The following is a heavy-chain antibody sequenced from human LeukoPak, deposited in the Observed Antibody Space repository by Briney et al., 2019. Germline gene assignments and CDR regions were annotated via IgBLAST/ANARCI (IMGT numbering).Heavy chain of an antibody. D-gene: IGHD3-22*01. V-gene: IGHV4-39*07. CDR2: IYYSGST. CDR1: GGSISSSSYY. Sequence: SETLSLTCTVSGGSISSSSYYWGWIRQPPGKGLEWIGSIYYSGSTYYNPSLKSRVTISVDTSKNQFSLKLSSVTAADTAVYYCARPPQRRYYDSSGYYWVYWGQGTLVTVSS. CDR3: ARPPQRRYYDSSGYYWVY. J-gene: IGHJ4*02.